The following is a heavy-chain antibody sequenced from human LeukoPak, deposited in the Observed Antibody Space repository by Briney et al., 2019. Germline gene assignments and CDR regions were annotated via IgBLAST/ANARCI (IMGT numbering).Heavy chain of an antibody. CDR2: ISSSSSYI. CDR3: ASDIVATIDQSLRDY. CDR1: GFTFSSYS. D-gene: IGHD5-12*01. V-gene: IGHV3-21*01. J-gene: IGHJ4*02. Sequence: GGSLRLSCAASGFTFSSYSMNWVRQAPGKGLEWASSISSSSSYIYYADSVKGRFTISRDNAKNSLYLQMNSLRAEDTAVYYCASDIVATIDQSLRDYWGQGTLVTVSS.